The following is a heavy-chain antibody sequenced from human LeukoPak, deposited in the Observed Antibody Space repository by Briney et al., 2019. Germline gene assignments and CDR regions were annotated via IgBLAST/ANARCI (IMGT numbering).Heavy chain of an antibody. J-gene: IGHJ4*02. Sequence: GGSLRLSCAASGFTFSTYAMSWVRQAPGKGLEWVSAISGSGDFTSYADSVKGRFTISRDISKNTLYLQMNNLRAEDTAVYYCAKHPGYYYDTNGYFDYWGQGTLVTVSS. CDR1: GFTFSTYA. D-gene: IGHD3-22*01. CDR3: AKHPGYYYDTNGYFDY. V-gene: IGHV3-23*01. CDR2: ISGSGDFT.